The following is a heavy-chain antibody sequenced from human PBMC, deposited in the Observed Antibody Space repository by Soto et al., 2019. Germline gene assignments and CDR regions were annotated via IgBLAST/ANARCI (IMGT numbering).Heavy chain of an antibody. CDR3: AKDPPHDYGDSPISREYFHH. D-gene: IGHD4-17*01. CDR1: GFTFSSYA. J-gene: IGHJ1*01. V-gene: IGHV3-23*01. Sequence: EVQLLESGGGLVQPGGSLRLSCAASGFTFSSYAMSWVRQAPGKVLEWVSTISGSGGSTYYADSVKGRFTISRDKPKNTLYLQMNSLRAEDTAVYHCAKDPPHDYGDSPISREYFHHWGQGTLVTVSS. CDR2: ISGSGGST.